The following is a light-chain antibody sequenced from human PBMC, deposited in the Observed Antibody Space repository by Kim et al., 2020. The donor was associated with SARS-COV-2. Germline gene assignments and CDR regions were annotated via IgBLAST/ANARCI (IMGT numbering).Light chain of an antibody. CDR1: ESVRTF. J-gene: IGKJ4*01. Sequence: EIVMTQSPATLSVSLGEGVTLSCRASESVRTFLAWYQQKPGQAPRLLIYSASTRATGIPARFSGSGSGTDFTVTISSLQAEDAAVYYCQQHNNWPLTFGGGTKVEI. CDR2: SAS. CDR3: QQHNNWPLT. V-gene: IGKV3-15*01.